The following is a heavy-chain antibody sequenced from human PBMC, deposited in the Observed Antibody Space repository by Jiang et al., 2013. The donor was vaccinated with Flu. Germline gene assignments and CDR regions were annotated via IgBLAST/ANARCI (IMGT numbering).Heavy chain of an antibody. CDR1: GDSVSINSGG. J-gene: IGHJ5*01. V-gene: IGHV6-1*01. CDR3: VRGWFREYFDS. D-gene: IGHD3-10*01. Sequence: SQTLSLTCAISGDSVSINSGGWNWIRQSPSRGLEWLGRTYYNSKWFNDYSVSVKSRIMVIPDTSKNQFSLHLNAVTPEDTAVYYCVRGWFREYFDSWGLGTLVIVSS. CDR2: TYYNSKWFN.